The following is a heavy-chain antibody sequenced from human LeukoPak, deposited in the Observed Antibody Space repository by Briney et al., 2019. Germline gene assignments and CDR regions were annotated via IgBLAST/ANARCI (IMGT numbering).Heavy chain of an antibody. J-gene: IGHJ6*03. D-gene: IGHD2-2*01. CDR1: GYSFTNYW. CDR3: ARLDIVVVPAGSYYYYMDV. CDR2: IYPGDSDT. V-gene: IGHV5-51*01. Sequence: GESLKISCKSSGYSFTNYWIGWVRQMPGKGLEWMGIIYPGDSDTRYSPSFQGQVTISADKSISTAYLQWSSLKASDTAMYYCARLDIVVVPAGSYYYYMDVWGKGTTVTVSS.